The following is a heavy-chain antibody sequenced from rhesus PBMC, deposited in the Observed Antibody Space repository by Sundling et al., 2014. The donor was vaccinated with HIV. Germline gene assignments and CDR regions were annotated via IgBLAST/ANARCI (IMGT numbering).Heavy chain of an antibody. D-gene: IGHD3-3*01. CDR1: GGSISASY. CDR2: IYGGSGST. Sequence: QVQLQESGPGLVKPSETLSLTCAVSGGSISASYWSWIRQSPGKGLEWIGYIYGGSGSTSYNPSLKSRVTISTDTSKNQFSLKLTSVTAADTAVYYCARDRWTGYFPGVWDYWGQGVLVSVSS. V-gene: IGHV4-147*01. CDR3: ARDRWTGYFPGVWDY. J-gene: IGHJ4*01.